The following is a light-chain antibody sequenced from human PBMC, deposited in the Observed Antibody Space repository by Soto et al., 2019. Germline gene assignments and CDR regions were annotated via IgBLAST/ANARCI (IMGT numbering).Light chain of an antibody. J-gene: IGKJ5*01. Sequence: DIQMTQSPSSLSASVGDRVTITCQASQDISKYLNWYQQKPGKAPKLLIYDVANLETRVPPRFSGSGSGTDFTFTISRLQPEDIATYYCQQYDSLPITFGQGTRL. CDR2: DVA. CDR3: QQYDSLPIT. CDR1: QDISKY. V-gene: IGKV1-33*01.